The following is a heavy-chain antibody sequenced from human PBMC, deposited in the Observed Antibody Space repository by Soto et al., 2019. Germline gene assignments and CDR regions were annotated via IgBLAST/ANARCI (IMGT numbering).Heavy chain of an antibody. D-gene: IGHD3-16*01. Sequence: QVQLVESGGGVVQPERSLRLSCAASGFNFSNYGMHWVRQAPGKGLEWVAVISFDGNKKLHADSVMGRFTVSRDKSRDTLYLQMYSRRLDDTAVYFCATSINTGGPSTLDYLGQGVLVSVSS. V-gene: IGHV3-30*03. J-gene: IGHJ4*02. CDR2: ISFDGNKK. CDR3: ATSINTGGPSTLDY. CDR1: GFNFSNYG.